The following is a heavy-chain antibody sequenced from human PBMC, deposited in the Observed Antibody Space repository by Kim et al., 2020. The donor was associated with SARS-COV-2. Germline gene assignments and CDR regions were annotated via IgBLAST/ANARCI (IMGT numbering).Heavy chain of an antibody. CDR2: IYYSGST. V-gene: IGHV4-31*03. Sequence: TLSLTCTVSGGSISSGGYYWSWIRQHPGKGLEWIGYIYYSGSTYYNPSLMSRVTISVDTSKNQFSLKLSSVTAADTAVYYCAREGRDGYNWPFDYWGQGTLVTVSS. D-gene: IGHD5-12*01. CDR1: GGSISSGGYY. J-gene: IGHJ4*02. CDR3: AREGRDGYNWPFDY.